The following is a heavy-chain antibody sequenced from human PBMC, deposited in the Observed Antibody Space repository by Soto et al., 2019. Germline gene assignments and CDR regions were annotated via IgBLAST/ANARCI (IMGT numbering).Heavy chain of an antibody. V-gene: IGHV4-31*03. CDR2: IYYSGST. CDR3: ARGIVVVTAPWFDP. CDR1: GGSISSGGYY. D-gene: IGHD2-21*02. Sequence: QVQLQESGPGLVKPSQTLSLTCTVSGGSISSGGYYWSWIRQHPGKGLEWIGYIYYSGSTYYNPSLKSRVTISVDTSKNQCSLKLGSVSAADTAVYYCARGIVVVTAPWFDPWGQGTLVTVSS. J-gene: IGHJ5*02.